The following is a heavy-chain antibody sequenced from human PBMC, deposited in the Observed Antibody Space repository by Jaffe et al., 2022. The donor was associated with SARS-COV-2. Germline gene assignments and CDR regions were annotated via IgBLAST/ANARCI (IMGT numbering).Heavy chain of an antibody. CDR2: SSYSGSS. J-gene: IGHJ4*02. V-gene: IGHV4-39*01. CDR1: GGSTSSSSYS. D-gene: IGHD5-18*01. Sequence: QLQLQESGPGLVKPPETLSLTCTVSGGSTSSSSYSWGWIRQPPGKGLEWIGSSSYSGSSYYNPSLKSRVTMSVDTSKNQFSLRLSSVTAADTAVYYCARLPRDGYIYGHYFDYWGQGTLVTVSS. CDR3: ARLPRDGYIYGHYFDY.